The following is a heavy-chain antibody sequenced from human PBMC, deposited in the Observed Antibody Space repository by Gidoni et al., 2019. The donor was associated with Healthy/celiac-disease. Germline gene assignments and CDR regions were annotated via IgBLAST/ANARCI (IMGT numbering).Heavy chain of an antibody. V-gene: IGHV3-33*01. Sequence: VQPGRSLRLSCAASGFPFSSYGMHWVRQAPGKGLEWVAVIWYDGSNKYYSHSVKGRFTISRDNSKNTLYLQMDSLRAEDTAVYYCARDGPKYSSGWYVGAGAFDIWGQGTMVTVSS. D-gene: IGHD6-19*01. CDR2: IWYDGSNK. J-gene: IGHJ3*02. CDR1: GFPFSSYG. CDR3: ARDGPKYSSGWYVGAGAFDI.